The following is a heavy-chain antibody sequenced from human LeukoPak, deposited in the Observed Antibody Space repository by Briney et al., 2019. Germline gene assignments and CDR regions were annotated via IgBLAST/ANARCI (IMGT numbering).Heavy chain of an antibody. CDR2: IYYSGST. CDR3: ARFHSSSWYRASDYYYGMDV. CDR1: GGSISSYY. D-gene: IGHD6-13*01. J-gene: IGHJ6*02. Sequence: SETLSLTCTASGGSISSYYWSWIRQPPGEGLEWIGYIYYSGSTNYNPSLKSRVTISVDTSKNQSSLKLSSVTAADTAVYYCARFHSSSWYRASDYYYGMDVWGQGTTVTVSS. V-gene: IGHV4-59*08.